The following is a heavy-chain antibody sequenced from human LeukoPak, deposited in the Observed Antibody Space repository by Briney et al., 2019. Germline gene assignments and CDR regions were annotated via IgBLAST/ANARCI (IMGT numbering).Heavy chain of an antibody. J-gene: IGHJ4*02. CDR2: ISSDGRTT. Sequence: GGSLRLSCAASGFTFSYNWMHWVRQAPGKGLVWVSRISSDGRTTHYADSVKGRFTISRDSARNTLFLQMNDLRAEDTAVYYCLGYYSGSPNWGQGTLVTVSS. D-gene: IGHD3-10*01. V-gene: IGHV3-74*01. CDR1: GFTFSYNW. CDR3: LGYYSGSPN.